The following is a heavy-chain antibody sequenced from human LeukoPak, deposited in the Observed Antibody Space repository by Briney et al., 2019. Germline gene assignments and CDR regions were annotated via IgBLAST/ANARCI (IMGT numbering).Heavy chain of an antibody. CDR3: ALYSYALNWFDP. V-gene: IGHV4-59*02. J-gene: IGHJ5*02. D-gene: IGHD5-18*01. CDR2: IYYSGST. Sequence: SETLSLTCSVSGGSVNNYYWSWIRQPPGKGLEWIGYIYYSGSTNYNPSLKSRVTISVDTSKNQFSLKLSSVTAADTAVYYCALYSYALNWFDPWGQGTLVTVSS. CDR1: GGSVNNYY.